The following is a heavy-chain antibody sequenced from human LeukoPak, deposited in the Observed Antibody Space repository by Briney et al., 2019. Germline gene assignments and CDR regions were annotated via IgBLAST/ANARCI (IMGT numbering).Heavy chain of an antibody. V-gene: IGHV4-61*02. CDR3: ARGIAARYYYYMDV. CDR2: IYTSGST. Sequence: SQTLSLTCTVTGGSISSGSYYWSWIRQPAGKGLEWIGCIYTSGSTNYNPSLKSRVTISVDTSKNQFSLKLSSVTAADTAVYYCARGIAARYYYYMDVWGKGTTVTVSS. D-gene: IGHD6-13*01. CDR1: GGSISSGSYY. J-gene: IGHJ6*03.